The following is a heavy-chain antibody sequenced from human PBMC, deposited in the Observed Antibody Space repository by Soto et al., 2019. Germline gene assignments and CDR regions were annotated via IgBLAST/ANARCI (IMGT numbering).Heavy chain of an antibody. D-gene: IGHD3-16*02. J-gene: IGHJ4*02. CDR2: ISYDGINE. CDR3: ARDRLRLGELSLIGYFDY. Sequence: QVQLVESGGSVVQPGRSLRLSCEASRFTFTSYAMHWVRKSPGKGLEWVAVISYDGINEYYADSVKGRLTISRDNSKNTLFLQMSSLRVEDTAVYYCARDRLRLGELSLIGYFDYWGQGTLVTVSS. CDR1: RFTFTSYA. V-gene: IGHV3-30*15.